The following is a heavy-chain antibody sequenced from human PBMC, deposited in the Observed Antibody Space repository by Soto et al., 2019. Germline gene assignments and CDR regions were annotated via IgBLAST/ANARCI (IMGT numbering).Heavy chain of an antibody. CDR2: IIPILGIA. D-gene: IGHD2-21*01. J-gene: IGHJ4*02. Sequence: QVQLVQSGAEVKKPGSSVKVSCKASGGTFSSYTISWVRQAPGQGLEWMGRIIPILGIANYAQKFQGRVTITADKSTNTAYMELRSLRYEDTTDYYCSNPIPRAGAEFLVDFWCQGTLVCVCS. CDR3: SNPIPRAGAEFLVDF. V-gene: IGHV1-69*02. CDR1: GGTFSSYT.